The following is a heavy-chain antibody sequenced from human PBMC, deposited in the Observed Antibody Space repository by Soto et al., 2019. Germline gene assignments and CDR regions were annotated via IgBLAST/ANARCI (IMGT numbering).Heavy chain of an antibody. D-gene: IGHD2-21*02. V-gene: IGHV1-69*13. CDR3: ARVGAYCGGDCYSGSYYYYGMDA. J-gene: IGHJ6*02. Sequence: SVKVSCKASGGTFSSYAISWVRQAPGQGLEWMGGIIPIFGTANYAQKFQGRVTITADESTSTAYMELSSLRSEDTAVYYCARVGAYCGGDCYSGSYYYYGMDAWGQGTTVTVSS. CDR1: GGTFSSYA. CDR2: IIPIFGTA.